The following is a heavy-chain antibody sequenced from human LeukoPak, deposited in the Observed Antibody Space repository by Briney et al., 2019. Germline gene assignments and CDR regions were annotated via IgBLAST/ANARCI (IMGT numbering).Heavy chain of an antibody. CDR2: INPSGST. V-gene: IGHV4-34*01. CDR3: ARDGSSWPYYYYYYMDV. CDR1: GGSFSGYY. Sequence: SETLSLTCAVYGGSFSGYYWSWIRQPPGKGLEWIGEINPSGSTNYNPSLKSRVTISVDTSKNQFSLKLSSVTAADTAVYYCARDGSSWPYYYYYYMDVWGKGTTVTVSS. D-gene: IGHD6-13*01. J-gene: IGHJ6*03.